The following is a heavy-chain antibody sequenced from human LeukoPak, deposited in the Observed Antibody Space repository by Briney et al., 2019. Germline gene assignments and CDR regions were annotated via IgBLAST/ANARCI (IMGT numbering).Heavy chain of an antibody. CDR2: CYYSGTT. J-gene: IGHJ2*01. CDR3: ARSEFTMVRGVRAGDL. V-gene: IGHV4-39*01. CDR1: GGSISSSSYY. D-gene: IGHD3-10*01. Sequence: SETLSLTCTLSGGSISSSSYYWGWIRQPPGTGLEWIVICYYSGTTYNTPSTRSRVTIAVDTSKNQFSLQLSSVTAADTAVYYCARSEFTMVRGVRAGDLWGRGTLVTVSS.